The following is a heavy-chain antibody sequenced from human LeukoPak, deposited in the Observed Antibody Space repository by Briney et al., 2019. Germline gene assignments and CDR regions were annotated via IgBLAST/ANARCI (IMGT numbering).Heavy chain of an antibody. V-gene: IGHV3-23*01. CDR2: ISGSGDST. CDR1: GFTFSSYG. Sequence: PGGSLRLSCAASGFTFSSYGMSWVRQAPGKGLEWVSAISGSGDSTYYADSVKGRFTISRDNSKSTLYLQMNSLTAEDTAVYYCAKMRGQYYHSYYMDAWGKGTTVTVSS. CDR3: AKMRGQYYHSYYMDA. J-gene: IGHJ6*03.